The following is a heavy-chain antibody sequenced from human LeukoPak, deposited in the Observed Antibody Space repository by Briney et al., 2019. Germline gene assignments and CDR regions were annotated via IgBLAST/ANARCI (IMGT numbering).Heavy chain of an antibody. J-gene: IGHJ3*02. V-gene: IGHV4-34*01. Sequence: SETLSLTCAVYGGSFSGYYWSWIRQPPGKGLEWIGEINHSGSTNYNPSLKSRVTISVDTSKNQFSLKLSSVTAADTAVYYCARPAFSRGYRTYSSPGAGANAFDIWGQGTMVTVSS. CDR1: GGSFSGYY. D-gene: IGHD5-18*01. CDR2: INHSGST. CDR3: ARPAFSRGYRTYSSPGAGANAFDI.